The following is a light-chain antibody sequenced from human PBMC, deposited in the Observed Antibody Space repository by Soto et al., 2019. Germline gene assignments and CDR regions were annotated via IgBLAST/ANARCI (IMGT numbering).Light chain of an antibody. Sequence: EIVLTQSPDTLSLSPGERATLSCRASESVSSYLAWYQQKPGQAPRLLIYDASKRATGISARFSGSGSGTDFTLTISSLEPENFAVYVCPQRNNWPFTCGPGTGVDV. CDR3: PQRNNWPFT. V-gene: IGKV3-11*01. J-gene: IGKJ3*01. CDR1: ESVSSY. CDR2: DAS.